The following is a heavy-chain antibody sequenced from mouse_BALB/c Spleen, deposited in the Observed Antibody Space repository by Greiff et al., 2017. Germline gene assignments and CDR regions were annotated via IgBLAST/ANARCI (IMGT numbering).Heavy chain of an antibody. CDR1: GYTFTDYA. J-gene: IGHJ3*01. CDR3: ARGSYGNYAWFAY. V-gene: IGHV1S137*01. D-gene: IGHD2-1*01. CDR2: ISTYYGDA. Sequence: VQLQQSGAELVRPGVSVKISCKGSGYTFTDYAMHWVKQSHAKSLEWIGVISTYYGDASYNQKFKGKATMTVDKSSSTAYMELARLTSEDSAIYYCARGSYGNYAWFAYWGQGTLVTVSA.